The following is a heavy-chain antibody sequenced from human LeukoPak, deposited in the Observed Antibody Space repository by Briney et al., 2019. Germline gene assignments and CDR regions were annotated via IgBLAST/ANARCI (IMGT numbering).Heavy chain of an antibody. Sequence: GGSLRLSCAVSGFSFTNFRMSWLRQAPGRGREWVANIHPEGNEKYHVESVKGRFTISRDKTKNLLFLQMNGLRVEDTAVYYCARGDAFSGDHWGQGTLVTVSS. V-gene: IGHV3-7*04. CDR3: ARGDAFSGDH. J-gene: IGHJ4*02. CDR2: IHPEGNEK. CDR1: GFSFTNFR.